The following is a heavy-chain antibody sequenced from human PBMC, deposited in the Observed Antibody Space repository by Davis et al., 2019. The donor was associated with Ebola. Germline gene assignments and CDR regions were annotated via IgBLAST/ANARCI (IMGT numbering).Heavy chain of an antibody. CDR3: ARDVAANDRGLLWFREYSMDV. CDR1: GFTFSGSA. CDR2: IRSKANSYAT. J-gene: IGHJ6*03. Sequence: GESLKISCAASGFTFSGSAMHWVRQASGKGLEWVGRIRSKANSYATAYAASVKGRFTISRDDSKNTAYLQMNSLKTEDTAVYYCARDVAANDRGLLWFREYSMDVWGQGTTVTVSS. D-gene: IGHD3-10*01. V-gene: IGHV3-73*01.